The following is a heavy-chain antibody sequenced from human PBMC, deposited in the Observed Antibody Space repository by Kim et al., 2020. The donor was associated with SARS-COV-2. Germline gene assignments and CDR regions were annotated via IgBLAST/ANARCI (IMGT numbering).Heavy chain of an antibody. CDR2: INTNTGNP. J-gene: IGHJ5*02. D-gene: IGHD2-2*02. Sequence: ASVKVSCKASGYTFTSYAMNWVRQAPGQGLEWMGWINTNTGNPTYAQGFTGRFVFSLDTSVSTAYLQISSLKTEDTAVYYCARDRYPYGQGWFDPWGQGTLVTVSS. CDR3: ARDRYPYGQGWFDP. V-gene: IGHV7-4-1*02. CDR1: GYTFTSYA.